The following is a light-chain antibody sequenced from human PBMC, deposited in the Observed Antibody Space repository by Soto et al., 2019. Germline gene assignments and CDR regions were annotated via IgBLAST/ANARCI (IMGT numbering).Light chain of an antibody. CDR1: SSDVGSYNL. Sequence: QSALTQPASVSGSPGQSITISCTGTSSDVGSYNLVSWYQQYPGKAPKFIIYEVSKRPSGVSNRFSGSKSGNTASLTISGLQPEDEADYYCCSYAGSTTHVVFGGGTKLTVL. CDR3: CSYAGSTTHVV. J-gene: IGLJ2*01. V-gene: IGLV2-23*02. CDR2: EVS.